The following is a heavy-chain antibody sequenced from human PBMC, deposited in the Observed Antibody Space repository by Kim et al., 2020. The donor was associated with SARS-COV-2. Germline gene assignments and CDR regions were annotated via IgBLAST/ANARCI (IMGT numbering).Heavy chain of an antibody. V-gene: IGHV4-59*09. Sequence: SPKIRVTISVDKSKCQFSLKLSSVTAADTAVYYCARGADDYGGNSDWFDPWGQGTLVTVSS. CDR3: ARGADDYGGNSDWFDP. D-gene: IGHD4-17*01. J-gene: IGHJ5*02.